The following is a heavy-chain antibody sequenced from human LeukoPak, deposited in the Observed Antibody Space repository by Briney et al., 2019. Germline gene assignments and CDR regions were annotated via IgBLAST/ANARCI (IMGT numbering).Heavy chain of an antibody. Sequence: SETLSLTCAVYGGSFGGYYWSWIRQPPGKGLEWIGEINHSGSTNYNPSLKSRVTISVDTSKNQFSLKLSSVTAADTAVYYCARGRIAAASRPFDYWGQGTLVTVSS. J-gene: IGHJ4*02. CDR2: INHSGST. V-gene: IGHV4-34*01. CDR3: ARGRIAAASRPFDY. D-gene: IGHD6-13*01. CDR1: GGSFGGYY.